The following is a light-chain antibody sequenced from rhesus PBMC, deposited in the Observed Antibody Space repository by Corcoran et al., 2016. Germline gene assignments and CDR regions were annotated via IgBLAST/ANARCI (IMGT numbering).Light chain of an antibody. CDR2: YAA. CDR3: QQHNRYPWT. J-gene: IGKJ1*01. Sequence: DIQMTQSPSSLSASVGDTVTITCRASQGISNYLVWYPQKPGKTPRPLVHYAANLESGVPSSFTGSEFAPDLPLTCSSLPPEDFATDYCQQHNRYPWTFGQGTKVEIK. V-gene: IGKV1S14*01. CDR1: QGISNY.